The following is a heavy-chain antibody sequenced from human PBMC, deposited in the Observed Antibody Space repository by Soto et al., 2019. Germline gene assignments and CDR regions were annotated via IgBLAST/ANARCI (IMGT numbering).Heavy chain of an antibody. CDR3: ARGSSIAGLYYGMDV. CDR2: NSYSGIT. J-gene: IGHJ6*02. V-gene: IGHV4-31*03. Sequence: QVQLQESGPGLVKPSQTLSLPCTVSCGSISSGGYYWTWIRQHPGKGLEWIGDNSYSGITYYNPSLKSRVTISLDTSKNQFSLTLSSVTAADTAVYYCARGSSIAGLYYGMDVWGQGTTVTFSS. CDR1: CGSISSGGYY. D-gene: IGHD6-6*01.